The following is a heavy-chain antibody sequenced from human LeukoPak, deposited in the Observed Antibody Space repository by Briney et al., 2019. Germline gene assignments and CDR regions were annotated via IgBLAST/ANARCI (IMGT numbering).Heavy chain of an antibody. Sequence: GGSLRLSCAASGFTFSSYSMNWVRQAPGKGLEWVSLISGDGGSTYYADSVKGRFTISRDNSKNSLYLQMNSLRTEDTALYYCAKDLGYSYGYGIDYWGQGTLVTVSS. D-gene: IGHD5-18*01. CDR1: GFTFSSYS. J-gene: IGHJ4*02. CDR2: ISGDGGST. CDR3: AKDLGYSYGYGIDY. V-gene: IGHV3-43*02.